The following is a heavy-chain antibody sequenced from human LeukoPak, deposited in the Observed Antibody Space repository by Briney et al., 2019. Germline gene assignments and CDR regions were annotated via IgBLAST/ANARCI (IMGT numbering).Heavy chain of an antibody. Sequence: GGSLRLSCAASGFSFSTYDTNWVRQAPGKGLEWVSYTTSTGRTTYYADSVRGRFTISRDNAKHSLYLQMNSLRVEDTAVYYRARLPDPYYYYYMDVWGKGTTVTVSS. CDR2: TTSTGRTT. CDR1: GFSFSTYD. CDR3: ARLPDPYYYYYMDV. J-gene: IGHJ6*03. V-gene: IGHV3-48*03.